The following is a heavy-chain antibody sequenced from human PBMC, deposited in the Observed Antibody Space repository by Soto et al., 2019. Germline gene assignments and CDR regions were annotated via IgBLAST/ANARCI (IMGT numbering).Heavy chain of an antibody. CDR2: IYPGDSDT. CDR3: ARPDLPAASPVHYYGMDV. J-gene: IGHJ6*02. D-gene: IGHD2-2*01. CDR1: GYSFTSYW. Sequence: PGESLKISCKGSGYSFTSYWIGWVRQMPGKGLEWMGIIYPGDSDTRYSPSFQGQVTISADKSISTAYLQWSSLKASDTAMYYCARPDLPAASPVHYYGMDVWAQGTTVTVSS. V-gene: IGHV5-51*01.